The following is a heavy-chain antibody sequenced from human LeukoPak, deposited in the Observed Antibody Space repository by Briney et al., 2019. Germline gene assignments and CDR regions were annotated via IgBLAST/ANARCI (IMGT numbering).Heavy chain of an antibody. V-gene: IGHV4-34*01. J-gene: IGHJ4*02. D-gene: IGHD4-17*01. Sequence: SETLSLTCTVSGGSISSYYWSWIRQPPGKGLEWIGEINHSGSTNYNPSLKSRVTMSVDTSKNQFSLKVNSMTAADTAVYYCARVDYGDYSKDFDYWGQGTLVTVSS. CDR3: ARVDYGDYSKDFDY. CDR1: GGSISSYY. CDR2: INHSGST.